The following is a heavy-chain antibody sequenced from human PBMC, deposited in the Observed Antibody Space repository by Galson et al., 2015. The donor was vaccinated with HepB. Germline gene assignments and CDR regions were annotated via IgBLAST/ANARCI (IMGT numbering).Heavy chain of an antibody. CDR2: ISGSGGST. D-gene: IGHD3-10*01. CDR1: GFTFSNYA. V-gene: IGHV3-23*01. J-gene: IGHJ4*02. CDR3: AKDVGRRTTMVRGVIIPDYFDY. Sequence: SLRLSCAASGFTFSNYAMSWVRQAPGKGLEWVSAISGSGGSTYYADSVKGRFTISRDNSKNTLYLQMTTLRAEDTAVYYCAKDVGRRTTMVRGVIIPDYFDYWGQGTLVTVSS.